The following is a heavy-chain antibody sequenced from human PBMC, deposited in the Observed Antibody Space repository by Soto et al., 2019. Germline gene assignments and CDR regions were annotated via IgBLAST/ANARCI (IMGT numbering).Heavy chain of an antibody. D-gene: IGHD3-16*01. J-gene: IGHJ6*02. CDR2: ISGYNGNT. CDR1: GYTFSSYG. V-gene: IGHV1-18*01. Sequence: QVQLVQSGAEVKKPGASVKVSCKASGYTFSSYGISWVRQAHGQGLEWMGWISGYNGNTNYAQKLQGRVTMTIDTSTSTGYMELRSLRSDDTAVYYCARDRGGDGMDVWGQGTTVTVSS. CDR3: ARDRGGDGMDV.